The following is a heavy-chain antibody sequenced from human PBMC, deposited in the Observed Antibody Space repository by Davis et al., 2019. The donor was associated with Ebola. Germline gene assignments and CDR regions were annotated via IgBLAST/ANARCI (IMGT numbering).Heavy chain of an antibody. J-gene: IGHJ4*02. CDR2: ISSSSSTI. Sequence: GGSLRLSCAASGFTFSTYSMNWVRQAPGKGLEWVSYISSSSSTIYYADSVKGRFTISRDNAKNSLYLQMNSLRDEDTAVYYCARESYDYVWGSYSYYFDYWGQGTLVTVSS. D-gene: IGHD3-16*01. CDR1: GFTFSTYS. CDR3: ARESYDYVWGSYSYYFDY. V-gene: IGHV3-48*02.